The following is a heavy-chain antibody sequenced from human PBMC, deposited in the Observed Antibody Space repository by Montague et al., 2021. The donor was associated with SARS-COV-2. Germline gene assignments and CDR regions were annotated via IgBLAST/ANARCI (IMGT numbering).Heavy chain of an antibody. J-gene: IGHJ6*02. Sequence: SETLSLTCTVSGGSISSGYFYWSWIRQPPGKGLEWMGEINHSGSTGYNPSLKSRVTISVDTSKNQFSLRLTSVTAADTAVYYCARERQGNYFHYYGLDVWGQGTTVTVSS. CDR1: GGSISSGYFY. CDR2: INHSGST. V-gene: IGHV4-39*07. CDR3: ARERQGNYFHYYGLDV. D-gene: IGHD1-1*01.